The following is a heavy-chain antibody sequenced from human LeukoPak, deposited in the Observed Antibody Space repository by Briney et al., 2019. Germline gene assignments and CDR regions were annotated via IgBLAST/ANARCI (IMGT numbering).Heavy chain of an antibody. D-gene: IGHD6-13*01. J-gene: IGHJ5*02. Sequence: VGSLRLSCAASGFTFSSYAMSSVRQAPGEGVEWVSTVSGSGGNTYYADSVKGRFTVSRDNTKNTLYLQMNSLRAEDTAVYYCVRESPVAAVGRSWFDPWGQGTLVTVSS. CDR3: VRESPVAAVGRSWFDP. CDR1: GFTFSSYA. V-gene: IGHV3-23*01. CDR2: VSGSGGNT.